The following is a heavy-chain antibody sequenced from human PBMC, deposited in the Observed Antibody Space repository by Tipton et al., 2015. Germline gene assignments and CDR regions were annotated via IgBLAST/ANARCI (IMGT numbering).Heavy chain of an antibody. Sequence: TLSLTCSVSGDSVSSYFWTWIRQPPGKGLDWIGYIYYTGTTNYNPSLKSRVTISVDTSKNQFSLNLKSVTAADTAVYYCARDAGIVAAPSRYFHYWGQGTLVTVSS. CDR1: GDSVSSYF. V-gene: IGHV4-59*02. D-gene: IGHD2-15*01. CDR2: IYYTGTT. J-gene: IGHJ1*01. CDR3: ARDAGIVAAPSRYFHY.